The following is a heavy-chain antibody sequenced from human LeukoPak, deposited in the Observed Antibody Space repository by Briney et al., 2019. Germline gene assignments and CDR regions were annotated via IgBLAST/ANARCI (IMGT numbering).Heavy chain of an antibody. V-gene: IGHV3-74*01. D-gene: IGHD2-2*02. CDR2: INSDGSST. CDR3: ARDRAYCSSTSCYIDFGMDV. CDR1: GFTFSSYW. Sequence: PGGSLRLSCAASGFTFSSYWMHWVRQAPGKGLVWVSRINSDGSSTSYADSVKGRFTTSRDNAKNTLYLQMNSLRAEDTAVYYCARDRAYCSSTSCYIDFGMDVWGQGTTVTVSS. J-gene: IGHJ6*02.